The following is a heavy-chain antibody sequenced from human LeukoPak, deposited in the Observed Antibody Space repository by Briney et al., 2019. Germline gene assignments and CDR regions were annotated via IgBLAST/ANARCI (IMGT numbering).Heavy chain of an antibody. D-gene: IGHD2-15*01. V-gene: IGHV1-69-2*01. J-gene: IGHJ5*02. CDR2: VDPEDGET. CDR3: ATSSPRDYCSGGSCPNWFDP. Sequence: ASVKISCKVSGYTFTDYYMHWVQQAPGKGLEWMGLVDPEDGETIYAEKFQGRVSITADTSTDTAYMELSSLRSEDTAVHYCATSSPRDYCSGGSCPNWFDPWGQGTLVTVSS. CDR1: GYTFTDYY.